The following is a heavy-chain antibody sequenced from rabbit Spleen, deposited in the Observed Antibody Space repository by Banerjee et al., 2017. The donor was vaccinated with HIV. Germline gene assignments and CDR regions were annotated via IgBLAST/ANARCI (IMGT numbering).Heavy chain of an antibody. CDR1: GFSFSSNW. D-gene: IGHD8-1*01. V-gene: IGHV1S45*01. CDR2: IAAGVSGTT. Sequence: LEESGGGLVKPGGTLTLTCTVSGFSFSSNWICWVRQAPGKGPEWIACIAAGVSGTTYYATWAKGRFTISNPSSTTVTLQMTSLTAADTATYFCARDGAGGSYFALWGQGTLVTVS. J-gene: IGHJ4*01. CDR3: ARDGAGGSYFAL.